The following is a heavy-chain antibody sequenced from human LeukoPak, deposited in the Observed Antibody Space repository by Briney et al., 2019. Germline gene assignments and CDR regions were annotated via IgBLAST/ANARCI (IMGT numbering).Heavy chain of an antibody. V-gene: IGHV4-38-2*02. Sequence: SETLSLTCTVSGYSISSGYYWGWIRQPPGKGLEWIGSIYHSGSTYYNPSLKSRVTISVDTSKNQFSLKLSSVTAADTAVYYCAKDRYSPTCSGGSCYEDYWGQGTLVTVSS. CDR2: IYHSGST. D-gene: IGHD2-15*01. CDR3: AKDRYSPTCSGGSCYEDY. J-gene: IGHJ4*02. CDR1: GYSISSGYY.